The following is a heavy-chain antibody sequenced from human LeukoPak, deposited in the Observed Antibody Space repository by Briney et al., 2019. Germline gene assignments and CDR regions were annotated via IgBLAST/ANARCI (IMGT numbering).Heavy chain of an antibody. CDR3: ATRPTPPYYYYYMDV. D-gene: IGHD4-23*01. V-gene: IGHV4-39*07. J-gene: IGHJ6*03. Sequence: PSETLSLTCTVSGDSISSSRFNWGWIRQTPGKGLEWIGTIHYSGDTYHNPSLKSRVTLSRDTSKNQFSLRPTSVIAADTAVYYCATRPTPPYYYYYMDVWGKGTTVTVSS. CDR2: IHYSGDT. CDR1: GDSISSSRFN.